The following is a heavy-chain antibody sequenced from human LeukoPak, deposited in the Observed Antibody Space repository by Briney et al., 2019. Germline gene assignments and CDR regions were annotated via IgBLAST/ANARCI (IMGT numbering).Heavy chain of an antibody. CDR3: AKDLHYGSADY. CDR2: ISYSGAST. D-gene: IGHD3-10*01. J-gene: IGHJ4*02. Sequence: GGSLRLSCAASGFTFSSYGMSWVRQPPGKGLEWVSAISYSGASTFYADSVKGRFTISRDNAKNALYLQMNSLRAEDTAVYYCAKDLHYGSADYWGQGTLVTVSS. V-gene: IGHV3-23*01. CDR1: GFTFSSYG.